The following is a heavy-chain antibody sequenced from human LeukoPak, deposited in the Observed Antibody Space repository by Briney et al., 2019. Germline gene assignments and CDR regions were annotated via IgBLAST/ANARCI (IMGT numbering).Heavy chain of an antibody. J-gene: IGHJ4*02. CDR3: ARVDSSGYYYGYFDY. D-gene: IGHD3-22*01. V-gene: IGHV4-38-2*02. CDR1: GYSISSGYY. CDR2: IYHSGST. Sequence: SETLSLTCTVSGYSISSGYYWGWIRQPPGKGLERIGSIYHSGSTYYKPSLKSRVTISVDTSKNQFSLKLSSVTAADTAVYYCARVDSSGYYYGYFDYWGQGTLVTVSS.